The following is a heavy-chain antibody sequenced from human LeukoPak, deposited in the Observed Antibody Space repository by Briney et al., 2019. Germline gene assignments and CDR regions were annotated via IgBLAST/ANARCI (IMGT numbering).Heavy chain of an antibody. D-gene: IGHD6-13*01. CDR3: ASRPLSGRSTWYTLDF. CDR2: VSSTGKTT. Sequence: GGSLRLSCAASGFTSTSYSINWVRQAPGKGLEWISYVSSTGKTTYYAASVKGRITFSRDDADNSLYLQMNSLRVEDTGIYYCASRPLSGRSTWYTLDFWGQGVLVTVSS. CDR1: GFTSTSYS. V-gene: IGHV3-48*04. J-gene: IGHJ4*02.